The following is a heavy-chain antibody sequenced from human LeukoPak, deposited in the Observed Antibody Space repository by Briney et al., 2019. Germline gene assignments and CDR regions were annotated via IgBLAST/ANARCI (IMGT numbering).Heavy chain of an antibody. D-gene: IGHD3-3*02. CDR1: GFTFSSHT. CDR3: ARGFSAFDF. J-gene: IGHJ3*01. CDR2: ISSASTSI. V-gene: IGHV3-21*01. Sequence: TGGSLSLSCAASGFTFSSHTMNWVSQAPGKWLEWVSSISSASTSIYHADSVKGRFTISRDNTKNSLYLQMNSLRAEDTAVYYCARGFSAFDFWAQGTVVTVSS.